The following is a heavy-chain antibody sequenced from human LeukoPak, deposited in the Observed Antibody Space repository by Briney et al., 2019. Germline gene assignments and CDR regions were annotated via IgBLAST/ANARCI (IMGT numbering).Heavy chain of an antibody. J-gene: IGHJ6*03. CDR1: GFTVSSCW. Sequence: GGSLRLSCAASGFTVSSCWMSWGRQAPGKGLGWVANIKQGGSEKYYVDSVKGRFTISRDNAKNSLYLQMNSLRAEDTAVYYCARELIMTTVTINYYYYMDVWGKGTTVTVSS. D-gene: IGHD4-17*01. CDR3: ARELIMTTVTINYYYYMDV. CDR2: IKQGGSEK. V-gene: IGHV3-7*01.